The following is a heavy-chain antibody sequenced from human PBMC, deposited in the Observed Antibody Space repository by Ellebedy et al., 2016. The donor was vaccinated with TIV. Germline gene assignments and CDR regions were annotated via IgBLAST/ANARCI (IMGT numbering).Heavy chain of an antibody. CDR2: ISYVGNNE. Sequence: GESLKISCAASGFTFNSYGMHWVRQAPGKGLEWVAVISYVGNNEDYADSVKGRFTTYRDNSQNTLFLQMDSLRVEDTAVYYCARANTAMVRRNHMDVWGQGTTVTVSS. D-gene: IGHD5-18*01. J-gene: IGHJ6*02. CDR3: ARANTAMVRRNHMDV. CDR1: GFTFNSYG. V-gene: IGHV3-30*03.